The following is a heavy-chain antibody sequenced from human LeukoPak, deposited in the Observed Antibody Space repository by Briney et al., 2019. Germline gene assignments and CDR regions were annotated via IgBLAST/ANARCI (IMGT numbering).Heavy chain of an antibody. CDR1: GGSISSYY. V-gene: IGHV4-59*01. D-gene: IGHD1-26*01. Sequence: ASETLSLTCTVSGGSISSYYWSWIRQPPGKGLEWIGYIYYSGSTNYNPSLKSRVTISVDTSKNQFSLKLSSVAAADTAVYYCAGGVGATLYYFDYWGQGTLVTVSS. J-gene: IGHJ4*02. CDR2: IYYSGST. CDR3: AGGVGATLYYFDY.